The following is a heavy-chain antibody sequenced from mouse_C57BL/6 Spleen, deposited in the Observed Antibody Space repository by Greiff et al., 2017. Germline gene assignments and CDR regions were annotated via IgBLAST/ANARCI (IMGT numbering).Heavy chain of an antibody. V-gene: IGHV1-85*01. J-gene: IGHJ1*03. Sequence: QVQLQQSGPELVKPGASVKLSCKASGYTFTSYDINWVKQRPGQGLEWIGWIYPRDGSTKYNEKFKGKAKLTVDTSSSTAYMELHSLTSEDSAVYFCARRGSSYVWYFDVWGTGTTVTVSS. D-gene: IGHD1-1*01. CDR2: IYPRDGST. CDR3: ARRGSSYVWYFDV. CDR1: GYTFTSYD.